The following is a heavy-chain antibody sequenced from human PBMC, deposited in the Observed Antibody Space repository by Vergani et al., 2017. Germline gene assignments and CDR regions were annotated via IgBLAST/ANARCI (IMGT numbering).Heavy chain of an antibody. CDR1: GGTISSGSYY. CDR2: FYTGGAT. V-gene: IGHV4-61*02. CDR3: AGDPRYSTTWPFLLLDMDV. Sequence: QVQLQESGPGLVRPSQTLSLTCTVSGGTISSGSYYWSWFRQPAGKGLEWIGRFYTGGATSYNPSLKSRVTISVDTSKNQFSLQLSFVTAADTAVYYWAGDPRYSTTWPFLLLDMDVWGQGTTVTVSS. D-gene: IGHD6-13*01. J-gene: IGHJ6*02.